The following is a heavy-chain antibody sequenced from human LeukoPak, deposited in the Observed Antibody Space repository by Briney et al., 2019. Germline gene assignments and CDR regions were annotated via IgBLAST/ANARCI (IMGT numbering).Heavy chain of an antibody. CDR3: AREDCSGSDCTNFDY. J-gene: IGHJ4*02. D-gene: IGHD2-21*02. V-gene: IGHV4-34*01. CDR2: INHSGST. Sequence: PSETLSLTCAVYGGSFTGYYWSWIRQPPGKGLEWIGEINHSGSTNYNPSLESRVTISVDTSKNQFSLKLGSVTAADTAVYYCAREDCSGSDCTNFDYWSRGTLVTVSS. CDR1: GGSFTGYY.